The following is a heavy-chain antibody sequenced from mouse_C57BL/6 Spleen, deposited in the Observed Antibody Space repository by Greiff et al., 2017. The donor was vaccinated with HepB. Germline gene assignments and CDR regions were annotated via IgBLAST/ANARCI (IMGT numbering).Heavy chain of an antibody. CDR2: IDPSDSYT. J-gene: IGHJ4*01. CDR3: ARGGGGTSYAMDY. CDR1: GYTFTSYW. Sequence: QVQLQQSGAELVRPGTSVKLSCKASGYTFTSYWMHWVKQRPGQGLEWIGVIDPSDSYTNYNQKFKGKATLTVDTSSSTAYMQLSSLTSEDSAVYYCARGGGGTSYAMDYWGQGTSVTVSS. V-gene: IGHV1-59*01. D-gene: IGHD3-3*01.